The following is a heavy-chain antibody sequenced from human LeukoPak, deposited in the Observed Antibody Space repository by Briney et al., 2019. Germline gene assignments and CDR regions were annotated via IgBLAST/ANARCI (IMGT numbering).Heavy chain of an antibody. V-gene: IGHV3-48*03. Sequence: PGGSLRLSCAASGFTFSSYEMNWVRQAPGKGLEWVSYISSSGSTIYYADSVKGRFTISRDNSKNTLYLQMNSLRAEDTAVYYCARDEVVPAAWRGWGKFDPWGQGTLVTVSS. J-gene: IGHJ5*02. CDR2: ISSSGSTI. D-gene: IGHD2-2*01. CDR3: ARDEVVPAAWRGWGKFDP. CDR1: GFTFSSYE.